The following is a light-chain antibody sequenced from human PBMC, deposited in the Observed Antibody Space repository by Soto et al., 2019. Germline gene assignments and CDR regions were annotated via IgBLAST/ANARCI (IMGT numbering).Light chain of an antibody. CDR2: DTS. J-gene: IGKJ5*01. CDR1: QSVRIH. V-gene: IGKV3-15*01. CDR3: QQYSNWPPIT. Sequence: ETAMPQSPGTLSVSLGXRATLSCRASQSVRIHLAWYQQKPGQAPRLLIYDTSTRATGIPARFSGSGSGTEFTLTLSRLQSEDFAVYYCQQYSNWPPITFGQGTRRAIK.